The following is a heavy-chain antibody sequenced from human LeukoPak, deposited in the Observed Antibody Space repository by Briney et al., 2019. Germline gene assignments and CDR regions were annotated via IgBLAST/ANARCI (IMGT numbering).Heavy chain of an antibody. V-gene: IGHV3-30*02. D-gene: IGHD5-24*01. CDR1: GFTFSSYG. J-gene: IGHJ4*02. CDR3: AKELEMATTMLPFDY. CDR2: IRYDGSNK. Sequence: GGSLRLSCAASGFTFSSYGMHWVRQAPGKGLEWVACIRYDGSNKYYADSVKGRFTISRDNSKNTLYLQMNSLRAEDTAVYYCAKELEMATTMLPFDYWGQGTLVTVSS.